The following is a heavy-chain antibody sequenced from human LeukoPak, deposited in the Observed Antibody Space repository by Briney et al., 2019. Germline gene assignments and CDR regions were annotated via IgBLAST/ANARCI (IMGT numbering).Heavy chain of an antibody. CDR1: GGSISSYY. Sequence: SETLSLTCTVSGGSISSYYWSWIRQPPGKGLEWLGYIYYSGSTNYNPSLKSRVTISVDTSKNQFSLKLSSVTAADTAVYYCARLSSSWRSFDYWGQGTLVTVSS. CDR3: ARLSSSWRSFDY. V-gene: IGHV4-59*01. CDR2: IYYSGST. D-gene: IGHD6-13*01. J-gene: IGHJ4*02.